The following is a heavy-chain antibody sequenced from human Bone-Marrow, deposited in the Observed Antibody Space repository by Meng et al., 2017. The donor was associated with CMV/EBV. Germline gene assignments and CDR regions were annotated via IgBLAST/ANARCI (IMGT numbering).Heavy chain of an antibody. V-gene: IGHV1-69*10. J-gene: IGHJ6*02. CDR1: GYTFTGYY. CDR3: ATAAGTYYYYYGMDV. CDR2: IIPILGIA. D-gene: IGHD6-13*01. Sequence: SVKVSCKASGYTFTGYYMHWVRQAPGQGLEWMGGIIPILGIANYAQKFQGRVTITADESTSTAYMELSSLRSEDTAVYYCATAAGTYYYYYGMDVWGQGTTVTVSS.